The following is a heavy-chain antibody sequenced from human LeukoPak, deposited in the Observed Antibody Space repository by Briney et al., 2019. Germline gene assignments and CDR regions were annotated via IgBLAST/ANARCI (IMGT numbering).Heavy chain of an antibody. CDR2: ISGSSSTI. CDR3: ARIVRQGSQNYYHGMDV. D-gene: IGHD3-22*01. Sequence: PGGSLRPSCAASGFTFNNYGMIWVRQAPGKGLEWLSYISGSSSTIHYANSVKGRFTMSRDNAKNSLYLQMNSLRAEDTAVYYCARIVRQGSQNYYHGMDVWGQGTTVTVSS. V-gene: IGHV3-48*04. CDR1: GFTFNNYG. J-gene: IGHJ6*02.